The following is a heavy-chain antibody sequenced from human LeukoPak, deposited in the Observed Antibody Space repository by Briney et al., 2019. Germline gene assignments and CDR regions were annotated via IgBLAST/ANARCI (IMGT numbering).Heavy chain of an antibody. CDR2: ISSSSSII. Sequence: PGGSLRLSCAASGFTFSSYSMNWVRQAPGKGLEWVSYISSSSSIIYYADSVKGRFTISRDNAKNSLYLQMNSLRAEDTAVYYCARPALVGATRDAFDIWGQGTMVTVSS. D-gene: IGHD1-26*01. CDR1: GFTFSSYS. V-gene: IGHV3-48*04. J-gene: IGHJ3*02. CDR3: ARPALVGATRDAFDI.